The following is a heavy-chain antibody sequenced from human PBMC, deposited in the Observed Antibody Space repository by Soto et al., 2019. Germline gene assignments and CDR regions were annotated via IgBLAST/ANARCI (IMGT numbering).Heavy chain of an antibody. V-gene: IGHV3-30-3*01. CDR2: ISCDGGNK. J-gene: IGHJ4*02. D-gene: IGHD2-2*01. CDR3: GRCSSTSCHLGSDY. Sequence: QSVGSLRRSCAAARITFRSYARHWVRQAPGKGLEWVALISCDGGNKACADPGKGRFTISRDSSKHTLYLQMNSLRAADTAVYYCGRCSSTSCHLGSDYWGQGTLVTVSS. CDR1: RITFRSYA.